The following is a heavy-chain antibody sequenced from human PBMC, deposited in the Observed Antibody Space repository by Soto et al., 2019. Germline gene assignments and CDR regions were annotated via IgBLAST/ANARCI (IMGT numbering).Heavy chain of an antibody. V-gene: IGHV1-18*01. Sequence: QVQLVQSGGDVKTPGASVKVSCTTFRYTFTSHGIAWVRQAPGQGLEWMGWISTFNGKTDYAQKFQGRVTMTADTLTSTVHMELRSLRSDDTAVYYCARLLTEGATFREDAFDLWSQGTKVTVSS. CDR3: ARLLTEGATFREDAFDL. CDR2: ISTFNGKT. J-gene: IGHJ3*01. CDR1: RYTFTSHG. D-gene: IGHD1-26*01.